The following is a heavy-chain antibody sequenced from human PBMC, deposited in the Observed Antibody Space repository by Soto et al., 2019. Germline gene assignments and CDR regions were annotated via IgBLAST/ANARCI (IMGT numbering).Heavy chain of an antibody. CDR3: ARTVYDDTSKWLDP. J-gene: IGHJ5*02. Sequence: QVQLVQSEGELKKPGASVKVSCKASGYMFDEYGVTWVRQAPGQGLEWMGWISADNRNTNYAQAFRGRFTMTTDACRSTAYMELRSLRSDDTSIYYCARTVYDDTSKWLDPWGHGTQVTVSS. CDR2: ISADNRNT. V-gene: IGHV1-18*01. CDR1: GYMFDEYG. D-gene: IGHD3-3*01.